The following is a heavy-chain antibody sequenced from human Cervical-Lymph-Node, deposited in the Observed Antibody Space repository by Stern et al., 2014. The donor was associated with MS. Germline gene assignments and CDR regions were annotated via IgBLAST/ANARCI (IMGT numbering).Heavy chain of an antibody. CDR1: GFTFSDFS. CDR3: ATLDA. V-gene: IGHV3-48*02. Sequence: EVQLVESGGNLVRPGGSLRLACAASGFTFSDFSINWVRQAPGKVLELISSISRSGNTYYADSVKGRFTISRDNAKNSLYLHMSSLRDEDTAVYYCATLDAWGQGTLVIVSS. J-gene: IGHJ5*02. CDR2: ISRSGNT.